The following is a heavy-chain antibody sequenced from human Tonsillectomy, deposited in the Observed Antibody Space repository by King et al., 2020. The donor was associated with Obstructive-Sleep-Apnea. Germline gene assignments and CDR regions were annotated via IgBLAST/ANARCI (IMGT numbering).Heavy chain of an antibody. CDR2: ISSSSSYI. V-gene: IGHV3-21*01. Sequence: VQLVESGGGLVKPGGSLRLSCAASGFTFSSYSMNWVRQAPGKGLEWVSSISSSSSYIYYADSVKGRFTISRDNAKNSLYLQMNSLRAEDTAVYYFARETFTMVRGVTTKTFDYWGQGTLVTVSS. CDR3: ARETFTMVRGVTTKTFDY. D-gene: IGHD3-10*01. J-gene: IGHJ4*02. CDR1: GFTFSSYS.